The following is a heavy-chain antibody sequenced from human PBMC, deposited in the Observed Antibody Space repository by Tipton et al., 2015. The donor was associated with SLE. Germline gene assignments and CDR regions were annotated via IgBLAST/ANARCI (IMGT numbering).Heavy chain of an antibody. V-gene: IGHV4-59*01. J-gene: IGHJ4*02. CDR2: IYYSGST. CDR3: ARDSTRSGWYYFDY. Sequence: LRLSCTVSGGSISSYYWSWIRQPPGKGLERIGYIYYSGSTNYNPSLKSRVTISVDTSKNQFSLKLSSVTAADTAVYYCARDSTRSGWYYFDYWGQGTLVTVSS. D-gene: IGHD6-19*01. CDR1: GGSISSYY.